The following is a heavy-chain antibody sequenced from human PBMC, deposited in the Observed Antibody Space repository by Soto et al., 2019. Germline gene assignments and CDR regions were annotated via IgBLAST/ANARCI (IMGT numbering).Heavy chain of an antibody. D-gene: IGHD1-7*01. J-gene: IGHJ6*02. V-gene: IGHV3-48*03. CDR2: INTGGVTI. Sequence: PGGSLRLSCTASGFTVRSCEMNWVRQAPGKGLEWVSYINTGGVTIYADSVKGRFIISRDNAQNSLLLQMNSLRAEDTAVYYCTRGGPDLELPPTYYYYYGMDVWGQGTTVTVSS. CDR1: GFTVRSCE. CDR3: TRGGPDLELPPTYYYYYGMDV.